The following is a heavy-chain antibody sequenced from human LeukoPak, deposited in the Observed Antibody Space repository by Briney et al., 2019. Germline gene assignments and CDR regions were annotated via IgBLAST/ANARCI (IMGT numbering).Heavy chain of an antibody. V-gene: IGHV3-30*18. J-gene: IGHJ4*02. Sequence: GKSLRLPCAASGFTFNNYGMHWVRQAPGKGLEWVAVISYDGRNKHYPDSVKGRFTISRDISTDTLWLQMDSLRTEDTAVYYCAKGPLRGTAAAIDYWGQGTLVTVSS. D-gene: IGHD2-2*01. CDR2: ISYDGRNK. CDR3: AKGPLRGTAAAIDY. CDR1: GFTFNNYG.